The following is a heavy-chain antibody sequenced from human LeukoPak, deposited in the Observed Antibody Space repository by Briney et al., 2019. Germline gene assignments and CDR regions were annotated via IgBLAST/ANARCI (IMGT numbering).Heavy chain of an antibody. V-gene: IGHV1-2*06. CDR3: ARESGGGYSYGRGDY. Sequence: ASVKVSCKASGYTFTGYYMHWVRQAPGQGLEWMGRINPNSGGTNYEQKVQGRVTMTRDTSISTAYMELSRLRSDDTAVYYCARESGGGYSYGRGDYWGQGTLVTVSS. J-gene: IGHJ4*02. D-gene: IGHD5-18*01. CDR2: INPNSGGT. CDR1: GYTFTGYY.